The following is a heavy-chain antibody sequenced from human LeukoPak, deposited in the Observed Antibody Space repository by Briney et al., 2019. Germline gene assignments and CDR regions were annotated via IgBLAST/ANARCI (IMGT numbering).Heavy chain of an antibody. D-gene: IGHD2-15*01. V-gene: IGHV3-23*01. CDR3: ANGRYCSGGSCYSYFDY. CDR1: GFTFSSYA. J-gene: IGHJ4*02. Sequence: GGSLRLSCAASGFTFSSYAMSWVRQAPGKGLEWVSAISGSGGSTYYADPVKGRFTISRDNSKNTLYLQMNSLRAEDTAVYYCANGRYCSGGSCYSYFDYWGQGTLVTVSS. CDR2: ISGSGGST.